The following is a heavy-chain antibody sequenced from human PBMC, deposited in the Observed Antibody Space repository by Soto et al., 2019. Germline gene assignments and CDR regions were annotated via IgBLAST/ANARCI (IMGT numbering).Heavy chain of an antibody. J-gene: IGHJ4*02. CDR2: INGGGGNT. CDR1: GFTFSNYA. CDR3: AKVYGDGYMGVDC. V-gene: IGHV3-23*01. Sequence: PGESLKISCVASGFTFSNYALSWVRQAPGKGLEWVSAINGGGGNTYSADSVKGRFTISRDNTRSTLYLQMNSLRAEDTAVYYCAKVYGDGYMGVDCWGQGTLVTV. D-gene: IGHD2-21*01.